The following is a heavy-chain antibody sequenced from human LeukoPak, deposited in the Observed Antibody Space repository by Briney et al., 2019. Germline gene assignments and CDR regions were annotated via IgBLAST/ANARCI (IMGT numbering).Heavy chain of an antibody. CDR1: GYTFTSYG. D-gene: IGHD6-6*01. J-gene: IGHJ6*03. CDR3: ARVEWGYSSSPTHMDV. Sequence: GASVTVSCKASGYTFTSYGISWVRQAPGQGLEWMGGIIPIFGTVNYAQKFQGRVTITADKSTSTAYMELSSLRSEDTAVYYCARVEWGYSSSPTHMDVWGKGTTVTVSS. CDR2: IIPIFGTV. V-gene: IGHV1-69*06.